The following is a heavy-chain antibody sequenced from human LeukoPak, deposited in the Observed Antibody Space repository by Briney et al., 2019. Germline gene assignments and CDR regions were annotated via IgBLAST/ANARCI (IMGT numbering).Heavy chain of an antibody. D-gene: IGHD3-16*01. CDR3: ARDPPSRGTRYFDY. J-gene: IGHJ4*02. CDR2: ITSSSSNK. CDR1: AFTFSNYK. Sequence: GGSLRLSCAASAFTFSNYKMNWVRQAPGKGLEWVSSITSSSSNKDYVDSVKGRFTFSRDNDKNSLYLQMDSLRVEDTAVYSCARDPPSRGTRYFDYWGQGSLVTVSS. V-gene: IGHV3-21*01.